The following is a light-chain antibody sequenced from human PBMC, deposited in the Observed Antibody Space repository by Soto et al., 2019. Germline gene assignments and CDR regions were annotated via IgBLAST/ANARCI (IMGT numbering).Light chain of an antibody. CDR2: AAS. CDR3: QQNYNAPPT. V-gene: IGKV1-39*01. J-gene: IGKJ1*01. Sequence: IQMTQSPSSLSASVGDRVTISCRASQSVYSYLSWYQHRPGEAPKLLIYAASNLQSGVPSRFSGSGSGTDFTLTISSLPPEDFATYSCQQNYNAPPTFGPGTKVEIK. CDR1: QSVYSY.